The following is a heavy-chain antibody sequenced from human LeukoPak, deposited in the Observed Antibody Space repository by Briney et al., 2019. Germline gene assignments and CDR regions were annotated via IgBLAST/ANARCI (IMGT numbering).Heavy chain of an antibody. Sequence: GGSLRLSCAASGFTFSTYGMNWVRQAPGKGLEWVSGITGGGDTTFYADSVKGRFTISRDNPKNTLYLQMNSLRADDTAVYYCARSPPGKDAFDIWGQGTMVTVSS. V-gene: IGHV3-23*01. CDR3: ARSPPGKDAFDI. J-gene: IGHJ3*02. CDR2: ITGGGDTT. CDR1: GFTFSTYG. D-gene: IGHD4-23*01.